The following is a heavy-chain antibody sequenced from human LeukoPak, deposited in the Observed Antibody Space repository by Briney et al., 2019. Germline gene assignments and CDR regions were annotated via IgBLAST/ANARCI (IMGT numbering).Heavy chain of an antibody. CDR1: GGTFSSYA. CDR2: IIPIFGTA. J-gene: IGHJ4*02. Sequence: ASVKVSCKASGGTFSSYAISWVRQAPGQGLEWMGGIIPIFGTANYAQKFQGRVTITADESTSTAYMELRSLRSDDTAVYYCARVFPDRRTTDKLSVSANTNSNFDYWGQGTLVTVSS. D-gene: IGHD1-1*01. CDR3: ARVFPDRRTTDKLSVSANTNSNFDY. V-gene: IGHV1-69*13.